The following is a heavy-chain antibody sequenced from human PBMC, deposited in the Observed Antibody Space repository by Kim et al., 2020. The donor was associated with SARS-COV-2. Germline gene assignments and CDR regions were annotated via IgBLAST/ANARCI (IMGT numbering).Heavy chain of an antibody. D-gene: IGHD3-10*01. J-gene: IGHJ4*02. Sequence: GGSLRLSCAASGFTFSSYGMHWVRQAPGKGLEWVAVISYDGSNKYYADSVKGRFTISRDNSKNTLYLQMNSLRAEDTAVYYCAKDWYYCSGSSSFDYWGQRTPFTVS. V-gene: IGHV3-30*18. CDR1: GFTFSSYG. CDR3: AKDWYYCSGSSSFDY. CDR2: ISYDGSNK.